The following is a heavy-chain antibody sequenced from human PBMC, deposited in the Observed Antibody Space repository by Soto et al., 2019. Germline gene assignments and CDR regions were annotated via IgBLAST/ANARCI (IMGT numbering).Heavy chain of an antibody. CDR1: GYIFSNYF. J-gene: IGHJ4*02. Sequence: ASVKVSCKASGYIFSNYFMHWVRQAPGQGLEWVGMVNPDGGRPSYPQKFLGRVTMTRDTSTNTLYLELYSLRSEDTAVYYCAREALAGYRDFDYWGQGTLVTVSS. D-gene: IGHD3-9*01. CDR3: AREALAGYRDFDY. CDR2: VNPDGGRP. V-gene: IGHV1-46*01.